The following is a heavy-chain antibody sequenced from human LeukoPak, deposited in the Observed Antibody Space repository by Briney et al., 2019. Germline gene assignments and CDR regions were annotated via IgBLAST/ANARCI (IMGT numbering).Heavy chain of an antibody. J-gene: IGHJ4*02. V-gene: IGHV5-51*01. Sequence: HGESLKISCKGSGYSFTSYWIGWVRQMPGKGLEWMGIIYPGDSYTRYSPSFQGQVTISSGKSISTACLQWSSLKASDTAMYYCARPLIGYSSGWYVDDYWGQGTLVTVSS. CDR3: ARPLIGYSSGWYVDDY. D-gene: IGHD6-19*01. CDR2: IYPGDSYT. CDR1: GYSFTSYW.